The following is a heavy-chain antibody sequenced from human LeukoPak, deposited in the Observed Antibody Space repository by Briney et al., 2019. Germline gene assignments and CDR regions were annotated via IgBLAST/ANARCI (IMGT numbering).Heavy chain of an antibody. V-gene: IGHV1-69*02. CDR3: ARGGKVSSRSAFDY. CDR1: GRTFSTNT. CDR2: IIPILGIA. D-gene: IGHD5/OR15-5a*01. J-gene: IGHJ4*02. Sequence: SGKPSCKASGRTFSTNTIGWGRQAPGQGLEWMGRIIPILGIANCAQKFQGRVTITADKSTSTAYMELSSLRSEDTAVYYCARGGKVSSRSAFDYWGQGTLVTVSS.